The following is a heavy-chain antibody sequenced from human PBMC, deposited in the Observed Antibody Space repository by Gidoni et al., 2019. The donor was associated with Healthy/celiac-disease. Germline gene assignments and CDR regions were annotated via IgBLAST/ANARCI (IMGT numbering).Heavy chain of an antibody. CDR1: GFTFSSYG. J-gene: IGHJ6*04. CDR2: ISYDGSNK. Sequence: QVQLVESGGGVVQPGRSLRLSCAASGFTFSSYGMHWVRQAPGKGLEWVAVISYDGSNKYYADSVKGRFTISRDNSKNTLYLQMNSLRAEDTAVYYCAKEIAAAGTSPPYYYYGMDVWGKGTTVTVSS. V-gene: IGHV3-30*18. CDR3: AKEIAAAGTSPPYYYYGMDV. D-gene: IGHD6-13*01.